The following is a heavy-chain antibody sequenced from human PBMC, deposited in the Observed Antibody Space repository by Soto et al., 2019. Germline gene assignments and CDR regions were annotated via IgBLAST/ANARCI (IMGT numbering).Heavy chain of an antibody. D-gene: IGHD2-8*01. Sequence: ASVKVSCKASGYTFTSYYMHWVRQAPGQGLEWMEIINPSGGSTSYAQKFQGRVTMTGDTSTSTVYMELSSLRSEDTAVYYCARGPTIVLMVYALFDPWGPGTLVTVSS. CDR2: INPSGGST. CDR3: ARGPTIVLMVYALFDP. J-gene: IGHJ5*02. CDR1: GYTFTSYY. V-gene: IGHV1-46*03.